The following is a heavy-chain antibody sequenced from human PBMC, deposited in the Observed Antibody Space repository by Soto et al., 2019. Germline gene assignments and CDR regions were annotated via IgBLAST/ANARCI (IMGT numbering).Heavy chain of an antibody. V-gene: IGHV4-4*02. CDR1: GGSISSSNW. CDR2: IYHSGTT. Sequence: QVQLQESGPGLVKPSETLSLTCAVSGGSISSSNWWSWVRQPPGKRLEWIGEIYHSGTTNYNPSLKSRVTISVDKSQNQFSLKLISVTAADTAVYYCASNYGSGSYFSSWGQGTLVTVSS. CDR3: ASNYGSGSYFSS. J-gene: IGHJ5*02. D-gene: IGHD3-10*01.